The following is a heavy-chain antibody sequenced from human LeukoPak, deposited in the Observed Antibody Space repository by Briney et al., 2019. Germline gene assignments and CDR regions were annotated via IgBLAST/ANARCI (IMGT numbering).Heavy chain of an antibody. J-gene: IGHJ4*02. D-gene: IGHD4-17*01. V-gene: IGHV3-15*01. Sequence: GGSLRLSCAASGFTFSNAWMSWVRQAPGKGLEWVGRIKSKTDGGTTDYAAPVKGRFTISRDDSKNTLYLQMNSLKTEDTAVYYCTSDTDYGDYIDYWGQGTLVTVSP. CDR3: TSDTDYGDYIDY. CDR2: IKSKTDGGTT. CDR1: GFTFSNAW.